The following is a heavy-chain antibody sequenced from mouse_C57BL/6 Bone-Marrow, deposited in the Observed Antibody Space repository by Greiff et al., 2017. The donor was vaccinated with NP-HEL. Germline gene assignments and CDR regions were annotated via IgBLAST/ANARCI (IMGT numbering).Heavy chain of an antibody. Sequence: EVKVEESGGGLVQPGGSMKLSCVASGFTFSNYWMNWVCQSPEKGLEWVAQIRLKSDNYATNYADSVKGRFTISSDDSTTSVYLQMNNIKAEDTGIYYCTGYYRNNYDMDYWGQGTSVTVTA. CDR1: GFTFSNYW. CDR3: TGYYRNNYDMDY. J-gene: IGHJ4*01. CDR2: IRLKSDNYAT. D-gene: IGHD2-5*01. V-gene: IGHV6-3*01.